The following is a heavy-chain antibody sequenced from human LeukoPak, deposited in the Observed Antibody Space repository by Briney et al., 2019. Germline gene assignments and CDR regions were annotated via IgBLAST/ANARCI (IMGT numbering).Heavy chain of an antibody. CDR2: IGTAGDT. D-gene: IGHD1-26*01. Sequence: AGSLRLSCAASGFTFSSYDMHWVRQATGKGLELVSAIGTAGDTYYPGSVKGRFTISRENAKHSLYLQMNSLRAGDTAVYYCARWGLVGATVGGFDYWGQGTLVTVSS. CDR1: GFTFSSYD. CDR3: ARWGLVGATVGGFDY. J-gene: IGHJ4*02. V-gene: IGHV3-13*01.